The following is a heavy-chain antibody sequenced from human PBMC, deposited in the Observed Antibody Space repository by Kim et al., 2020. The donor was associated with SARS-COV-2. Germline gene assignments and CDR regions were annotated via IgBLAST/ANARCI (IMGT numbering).Heavy chain of an antibody. Sequence: SVKVSCKASGATFSSFPITWVRQAPGQSFEWLGGIIPIFETPNYAQKFQGRVTIXADESTSTAYMELSSXTSEDTAIYYCARGKYXDDGNCYSETYYGLDVWGQGXTVIV. J-gene: IGHJ6*02. CDR3: ARGKYXDDGNCYSETYYGLDV. CDR2: IIPIFETP. CDR1: GATFSSFP. V-gene: IGHV1-69*13. D-gene: IGHD2-15*01.